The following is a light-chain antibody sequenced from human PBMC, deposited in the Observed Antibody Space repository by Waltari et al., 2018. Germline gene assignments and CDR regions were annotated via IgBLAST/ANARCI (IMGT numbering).Light chain of an antibody. CDR3: QHYVRLPVT. CDR1: QSVSRA. CDR2: DAS. V-gene: IGKV3-20*01. J-gene: IGKJ1*01. Sequence: EIVLTQSPGTLSLSPGERATLSCRASQSVSRALAWYQQKPGQAPRLLISDASSRATGIPDRFSGSGSGTDFSLTISRLEPEDFAVYYCQHYVRLPVTFGQGTKVEIK.